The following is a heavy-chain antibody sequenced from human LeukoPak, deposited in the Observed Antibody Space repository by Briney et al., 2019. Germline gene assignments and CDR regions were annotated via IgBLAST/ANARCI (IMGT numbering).Heavy chain of an antibody. V-gene: IGHV4-59*01. J-gene: IGHJ3*02. CDR3: ARTGSSHYAFDI. CDR1: GGSISSYY. D-gene: IGHD6-19*01. CDR2: IYYSGST. Sequence: SETLSLTCTVSGGSISSYYWSWIRQPPGKGLEWIGYIYYSGSTNYNPSLKSRVTISVDTSKNQFSLKLSSVTAADTAVYYCARTGSSHYAFDIWGQGTMVTVSS.